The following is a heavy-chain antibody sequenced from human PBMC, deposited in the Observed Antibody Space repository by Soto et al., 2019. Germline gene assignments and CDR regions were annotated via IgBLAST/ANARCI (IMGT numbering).Heavy chain of an antibody. CDR3: AKDESGAADI. CDR1: GGSLNTYY. CDR2: IDTSGKT. J-gene: IGHJ3*02. D-gene: IGHD7-27*01. V-gene: IGHV4-4*07. Sequence: QVQLQESGPGLVEPSETLSLTCTVSGGSLNTYYWNWIRQPVGKGLEWIGRIDTSGKTNYIPSLRSRITLSIDTFKNQFSLNLKFVTAADTAVYFCAKDESGAADIGGQGTMVTVS.